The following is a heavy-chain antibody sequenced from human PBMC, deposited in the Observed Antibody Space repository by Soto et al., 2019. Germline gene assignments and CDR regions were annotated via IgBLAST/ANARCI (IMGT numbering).Heavy chain of an antibody. CDR3: ARDPLGYCSGGGCFEPAPIDY. Sequence: QVQLVQSGAEVKKPGSSVKVSCKASGGTFSSYAISWVRQAPGQGLEWMGGIIPIFGTANYAQKFQGRVTITADESTRXAXVXXGSRRSEDTAVYYCARDPLGYCSGGGCFEPAPIDYWGQGTLVTVSS. CDR2: IIPIFGTA. J-gene: IGHJ4*02. V-gene: IGHV1-69*12. CDR1: GGTFSSYA. D-gene: IGHD2-15*01.